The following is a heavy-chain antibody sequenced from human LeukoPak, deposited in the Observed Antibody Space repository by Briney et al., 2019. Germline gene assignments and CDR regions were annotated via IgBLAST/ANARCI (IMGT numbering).Heavy chain of an antibody. CDR1: GGSISSGDYY. CDR2: IYYSGST. Sequence: SETLSLTCTVSGGSISSGDYYWSWIRQPPGKGLEWIGYIYYSGSTYYNPSLKSRVTISVDTSKNQFSLKLSSVTAADTAVYYCARVRYYDFWSGYYPFDYWGQGTLVTVFS. CDR3: ARVRYYDFWSGYYPFDY. V-gene: IGHV4-30-4*08. J-gene: IGHJ4*02. D-gene: IGHD3-3*01.